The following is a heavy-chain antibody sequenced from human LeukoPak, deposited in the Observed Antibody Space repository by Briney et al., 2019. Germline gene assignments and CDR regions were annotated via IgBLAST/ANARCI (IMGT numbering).Heavy chain of an antibody. CDR3: ARKLGVVVAATGVHWFDP. V-gene: IGHV1-2*02. D-gene: IGHD2-15*01. J-gene: IGHJ5*02. Sequence: ASVKVSCKASGYTFTGYYMHWVRQAPGQGLEWMGWINPNSGGTNYAQEFQGRVTMTRDTSISTAYMELSRLRSDDTAVYYCARKLGVVVAATGVHWFDPWGQGTLVTVSS. CDR2: INPNSGGT. CDR1: GYTFTGYY.